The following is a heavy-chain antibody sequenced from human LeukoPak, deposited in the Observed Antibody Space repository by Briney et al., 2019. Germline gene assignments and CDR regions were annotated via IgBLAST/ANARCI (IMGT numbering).Heavy chain of an antibody. Sequence: ASVKVSCKASGYTFADCYMHWVRQAPGQGLEWMGWISPNSGGTNYAQNFQGRVTMTRDTSLSTAYMELSRLRSDDTAVYFCARGRDYEVFAYWGQGTLVTVSS. CDR3: ARGRDYEVFAY. V-gene: IGHV1-2*02. D-gene: IGHD4-17*01. J-gene: IGHJ4*02. CDR2: ISPNSGGT. CDR1: GYTFADCY.